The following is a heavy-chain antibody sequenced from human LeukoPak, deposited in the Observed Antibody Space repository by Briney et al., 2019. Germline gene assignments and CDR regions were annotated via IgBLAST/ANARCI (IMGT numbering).Heavy chain of an antibody. V-gene: IGHV3-48*03. J-gene: IGHJ4*02. D-gene: IGHD1-26*01. CDR2: ISSSGSTI. CDR3: ARGEQNFDY. Sequence: GGSLRLSCAASGFTFSSYEMNWVRQAPGKGLEWVSYISSSGSTIYYADSVKGRFTISRDNAKNSLYQQMNSLRAEDTAVYYCARGEQNFDYWGQGTLVTVSS. CDR1: GFTFSSYE.